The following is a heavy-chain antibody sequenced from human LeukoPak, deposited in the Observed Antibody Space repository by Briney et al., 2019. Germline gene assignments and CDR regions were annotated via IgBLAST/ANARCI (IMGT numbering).Heavy chain of an antibody. V-gene: IGHV3-23*01. CDR2: ISGSGGST. Sequence: GSLRLSCAASGFTFSSYAMSWVRQAPGKGLEWVSAISGSGGSTYYADSVKGRFTISRDNSKNTLYLQMNSLRAEDTAVYYCAKGRDRTSSQGITIFGVVLPLFDYWGQGTLVTVSS. CDR3: AKGRDRTSSQGITIFGVVLPLFDY. J-gene: IGHJ4*02. D-gene: IGHD3-3*01. CDR1: GFTFSSYA.